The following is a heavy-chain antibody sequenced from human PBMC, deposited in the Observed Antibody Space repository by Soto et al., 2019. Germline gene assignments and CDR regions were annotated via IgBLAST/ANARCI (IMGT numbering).Heavy chain of an antibody. CDR2: ITFTGVST. J-gene: IGHJ4*02. CDR3: AKASVWYPYFDS. CDR1: EFSFDDYA. Sequence: EAQLLESGGDLVQPGGSLRLSCAASEFSFDDYAMSWVRQAPVKGLEWVSSITFTGVSTYYADSVKGRFTISRDNSKDTLYLQMNSLRAEDTAIYYCAKASVWYPYFDSWGQGTLVTVSS. V-gene: IGHV3-23*01. D-gene: IGHD6-13*01.